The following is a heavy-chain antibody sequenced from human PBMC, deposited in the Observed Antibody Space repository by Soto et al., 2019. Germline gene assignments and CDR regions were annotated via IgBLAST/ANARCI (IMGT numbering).Heavy chain of an antibody. CDR3: AVAPSNYYYMDV. CDR1: GYTFTSYG. D-gene: IGHD2-2*01. CDR2: ISAYNGNT. J-gene: IGHJ6*03. Sequence: ASVKVSCKASGYTFTSYGISWVRQAPGQGLEWMGWISAYNGNTNYAQKLQGRVTMTTDTSTSTAYMELRSLRSDDTAVYYCAVAPSNYYYMDVWGKGTTVTVSS. V-gene: IGHV1-18*01.